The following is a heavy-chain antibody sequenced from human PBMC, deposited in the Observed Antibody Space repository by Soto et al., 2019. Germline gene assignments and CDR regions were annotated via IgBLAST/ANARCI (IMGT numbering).Heavy chain of an antibody. Sequence: PSETLSLTCAVYGGSFSGYYWSWIRQPPGKGLEWIGEINHSGSTNYNPSLKSRVTISVDTSKNQFSLKLSSVTAADTAVYYCARGYYSPVFGVVCLDYWGQGTLVTVSS. CDR2: INHSGST. CDR3: ARGYYSPVFGVVCLDY. D-gene: IGHD3-3*01. J-gene: IGHJ4*02. V-gene: IGHV4-34*01. CDR1: GGSFSGYY.